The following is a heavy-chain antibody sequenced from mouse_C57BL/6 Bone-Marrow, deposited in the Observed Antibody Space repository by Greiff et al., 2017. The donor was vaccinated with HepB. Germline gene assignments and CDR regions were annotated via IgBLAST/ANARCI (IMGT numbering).Heavy chain of an antibody. V-gene: IGHV5-4*01. Sequence: EVKLEESGGGLVKPGGSLKLSCAASGFTFSSYAMSWVRQTPEKRLEWVATISDGGSYTYYPDNVKGRFTISRDNAKNNLYLQMSHLKSEDTAMYYCARDSQLRLRRDYFDYWGQGTTLTVSS. CDR3: ARDSQLRLRRDYFDY. CDR2: ISDGGSYT. CDR1: GFTFSSYA. D-gene: IGHD3-2*02. J-gene: IGHJ2*01.